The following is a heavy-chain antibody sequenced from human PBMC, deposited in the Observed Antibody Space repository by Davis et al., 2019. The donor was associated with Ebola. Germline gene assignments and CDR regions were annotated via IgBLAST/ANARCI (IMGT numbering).Heavy chain of an antibody. D-gene: IGHD3-22*01. CDR1: GYTFNSDG. J-gene: IGHJ3*02. CDR2: INPSGGST. CDR3: ARHDSSGYDAFDI. Sequence: ASVKVSCKASGYTFNSDGISWVRQAPGQGLEWMGIINPSGGSTTYAQKFQGRVTMTRDTSTSTVYMELSSLRSEDTAVYYCARHDSSGYDAFDIWGQGTMVTVSS. V-gene: IGHV1-46*02.